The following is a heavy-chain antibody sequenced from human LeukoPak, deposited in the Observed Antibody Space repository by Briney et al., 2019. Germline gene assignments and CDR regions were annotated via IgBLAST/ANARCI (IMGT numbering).Heavy chain of an antibody. CDR3: ARGIVVPGIDY. J-gene: IGHJ4*02. V-gene: IGHV3-7*01. CDR2: IKQDGSEK. Sequence: GGSLRLSCAASGFTFSTYWMNWVRQAPGKGLEWVANIKQDGSEKYYVDSVKGRFVVSRDNAKNSLYLQMNSLGAEDTAVYYCARGIVVPGIDYWGQGTLVTVSS. D-gene: IGHD2-15*01. CDR1: GFTFSTYW.